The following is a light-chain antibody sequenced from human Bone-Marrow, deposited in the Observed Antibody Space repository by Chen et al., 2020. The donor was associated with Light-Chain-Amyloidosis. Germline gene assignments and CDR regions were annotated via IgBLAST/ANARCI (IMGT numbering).Light chain of an antibody. CDR3: QVWDRSSDRPV. J-gene: IGLJ3*02. CDR1: NIGSTS. CDR2: DDC. V-gene: IGLV3-21*02. Sequence: SYVLTQPSSVSVAPGQTATIAWGGNNIGSTSVHWYQQTPGQAPLLVVYDDCDRPSGSPERLSGSNSGNTATLTISRVEAGDEADYYCQVWDRSSDRPVFGGGTKLTVL.